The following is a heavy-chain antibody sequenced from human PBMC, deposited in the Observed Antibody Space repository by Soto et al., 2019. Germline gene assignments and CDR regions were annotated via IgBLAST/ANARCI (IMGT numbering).Heavy chain of an antibody. D-gene: IGHD1-26*01. Sequence: QVQLVQSGAEVKKPGASVKVSCRASGYTFSSYGISWVRQAPGQGLEWVGWISAYNGYTNDVQKFQGRVTMTKDTSTNKAYMELRSLRSDDKALYYCARGRYLAFWGQGSLVTVSS. CDR1: GYTFSSYG. CDR2: ISAYNGYT. V-gene: IGHV1-18*01. J-gene: IGHJ4*02. CDR3: ARGRYLAF.